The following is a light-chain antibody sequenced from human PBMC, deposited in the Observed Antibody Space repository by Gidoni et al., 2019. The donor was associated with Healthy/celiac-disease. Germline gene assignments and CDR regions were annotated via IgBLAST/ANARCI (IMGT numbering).Light chain of an antibody. CDR3: QQRSNLIT. CDR2: DAS. V-gene: IGKV3-11*01. CDR1: QSVSSY. J-gene: IGKJ5*01. Sequence: EIVLTQSPATLSLSPGERATLSCRASQSVSSYLAWYQQKPGQAPRLLIYDASNRATGIPARFSGRGSGTDFTLTISSLEPEDFAVYYCQQRSNLITFXQXTRLEIK.